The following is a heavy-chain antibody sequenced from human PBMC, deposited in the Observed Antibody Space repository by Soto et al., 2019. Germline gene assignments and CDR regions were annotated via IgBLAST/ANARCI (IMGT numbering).Heavy chain of an antibody. CDR2: IYYSGST. D-gene: IGHD6-19*01. CDR3: ARSSYSSGRNFDY. V-gene: IGHV4-39*01. Sequence: SETLSLTCTVSGGFISSSSYYWGWIRQPPGKGLEWIGSIYYSGSTYYNPSLKSRVTISVDTSKNQFSLKLSSVTAADTAVYYCARSSYSSGRNFDYWGQGTLVTVSS. CDR1: GGFISSSSYY. J-gene: IGHJ4*02.